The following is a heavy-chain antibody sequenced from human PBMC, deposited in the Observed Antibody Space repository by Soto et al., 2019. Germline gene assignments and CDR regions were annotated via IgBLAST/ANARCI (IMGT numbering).Heavy chain of an antibody. CDR2: ISYDGSNK. CDR3: AREGSIAAAGTGMDV. V-gene: IGHV3-30-3*01. CDR1: GFTFSSYA. J-gene: IGHJ6*02. Sequence: VQLVESGGGLVKPGGSLRLSCAASGFTFSSYAMHWVRQAPGKGLEWVAVISYDGSNKYYADSVKGRFTISRDNSKNTLYLQMNSLRAEDTAVYYCAREGSIAAAGTGMDVWGQGTTVTVSS. D-gene: IGHD6-13*01.